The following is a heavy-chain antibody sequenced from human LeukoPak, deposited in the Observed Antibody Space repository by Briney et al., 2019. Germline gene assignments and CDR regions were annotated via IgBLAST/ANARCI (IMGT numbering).Heavy chain of an antibody. CDR3: ARDGLPYYDILTGYSIAPIDY. CDR1: GFTFSSYG. J-gene: IGHJ4*02. Sequence: GGSLRLSCAASGFTFSSYGMHWVRQAPGKGLEWVAVIWYDGSNKYYADSVKGRFTISRDNSKNTLYLQMNSLRAEDTAVYYCARDGLPYYDILTGYSIAPIDYWGQGTLVTASS. D-gene: IGHD3-9*01. CDR2: IWYDGSNK. V-gene: IGHV3-33*01.